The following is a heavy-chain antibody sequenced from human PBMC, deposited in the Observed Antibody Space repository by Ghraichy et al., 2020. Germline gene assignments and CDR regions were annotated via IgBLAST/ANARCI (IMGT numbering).Heavy chain of an antibody. CDR3: AHSPHFVVVTASPYYFDY. D-gene: IGHD2-21*02. CDR2: IYWNDDK. Sequence: SGPTLVKPTQTLTLTCTFSGLSLTTSGVAVGWIRQPPGKALEWLALIYWNDDKRYSPSLKSRLTITKDTSKNQVVLTLTNMDPVDTATYYCAHSPHFVVVTASPYYFDYWGQGTLVTVSS. V-gene: IGHV2-5*01. CDR1: GLSLTTSGVA. J-gene: IGHJ4*02.